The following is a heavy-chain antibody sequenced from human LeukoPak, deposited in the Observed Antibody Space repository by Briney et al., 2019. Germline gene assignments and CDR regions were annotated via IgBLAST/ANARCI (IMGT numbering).Heavy chain of an antibody. Sequence: GGSLRLSCAVSGFTFSGYVMSWVRQAPGKGLEWVSAISGSAGSTYYADSVKGRFTISRDNSKNTLYLQMNSLRAEDTAVYYCAEESAGNSSGWYYFDSWGQGTLVTVSS. J-gene: IGHJ4*02. D-gene: IGHD6-19*01. CDR3: AEESAGNSSGWYYFDS. CDR1: GFTFSGYV. V-gene: IGHV3-23*01. CDR2: ISGSAGST.